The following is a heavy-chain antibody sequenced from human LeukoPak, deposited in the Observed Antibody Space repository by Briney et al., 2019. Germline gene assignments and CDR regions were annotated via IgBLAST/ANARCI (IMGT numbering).Heavy chain of an antibody. CDR3: ARDQPLGSSWYYNYYYGMDV. CDR1: GGSISSYY. V-gene: IGHV4-59*01. D-gene: IGHD6-13*01. J-gene: IGHJ6*02. CDR2: IYYSGST. Sequence: SETLSLTRTVSGGSISSYYWSWIRQPPGKGLEWIGYIYYSGSTNYNPSLKSRVTISVDTSKNQFSLKLSSVTAADTAVYYCARDQPLGSSWYYNYYYGMDVWGQGTTVTVSS.